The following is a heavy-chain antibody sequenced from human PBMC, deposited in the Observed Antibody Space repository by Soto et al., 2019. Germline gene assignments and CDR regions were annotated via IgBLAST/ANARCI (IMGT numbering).Heavy chain of an antibody. J-gene: IGHJ5*02. CDR3: ARGGGYDWNDPHDT. CDR2: MHYSGST. CDR1: GGSVTSNYYY. D-gene: IGHD1-20*01. Sequence: SETLSLTCTVSGGSVTSNYYYWSWIRQSPGKGLEWIGYMHYSGSTNYNPSLKSRVTISVDTSKNQFSLKLNSVTAADTAVYYCARGGGYDWNDPHDTWGQGTLVTVSS. V-gene: IGHV4-61*01.